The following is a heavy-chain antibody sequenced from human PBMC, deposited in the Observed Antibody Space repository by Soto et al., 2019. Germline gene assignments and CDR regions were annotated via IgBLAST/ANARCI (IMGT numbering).Heavy chain of an antibody. D-gene: IGHD1-20*01. J-gene: IGHJ4*02. CDR1: GYTFTDFG. CDR2: ISAYSRNT. V-gene: IGHV1-18*01. CDR3: ASYSGNLDNWAYSFDY. Sequence: QGQLVQSGAEVKKPGASVKVSCKASGYTFTDFGISWVRQAPGQGLEWMGWISAYSRNTNYAQKVQGRGTMTTDTSTSTAYMELRSLTSDETAVYYCASYSGNLDNWAYSFDYWGQGTLVTVSS.